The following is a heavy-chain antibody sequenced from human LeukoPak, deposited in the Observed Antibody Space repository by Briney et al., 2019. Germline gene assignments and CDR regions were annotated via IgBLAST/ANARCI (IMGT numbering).Heavy chain of an antibody. CDR2: IYYSGST. V-gene: IGHV4-39*01. D-gene: IGHD3-22*01. Sequence: SETLSLTCTVSGGSISSSSYYWGWIRQPPGKGLEWIGSIYYSGSTYYNPSLKSRVTISVDTSKNQFSLKLSSVTAADTAVYYCARSPETYYDPCFDIWGQGTMVTVSS. J-gene: IGHJ3*02. CDR1: GGSISSSSYY. CDR3: ARSPETYYDPCFDI.